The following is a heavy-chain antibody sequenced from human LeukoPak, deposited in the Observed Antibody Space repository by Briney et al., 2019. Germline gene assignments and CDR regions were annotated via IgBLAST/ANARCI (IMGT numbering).Heavy chain of an antibody. Sequence: NPSETLSLTCAVYGGSFSGYYWSWIRQPPGKGLEWIGEINHSGSTNYNPSLKSRVTISVDTSKNQFSLKLSSVTAADTAVYYCASITQYNWFDPWGQGTLVTVSS. CDR1: GGSFSGYY. CDR3: ASITQYNWFDP. D-gene: IGHD3-10*01. CDR2: INHSGST. V-gene: IGHV4-34*01. J-gene: IGHJ5*02.